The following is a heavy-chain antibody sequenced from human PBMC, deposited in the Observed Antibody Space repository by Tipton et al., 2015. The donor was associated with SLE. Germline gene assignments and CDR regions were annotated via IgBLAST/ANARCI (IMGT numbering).Heavy chain of an antibody. Sequence: TLSLTCTVSGGSISTYYLTWIRQPAGKGLEWIGRMYTSGSTNYNPSFKSRVTMSRGTSKNQFSLNLRSVTAADTAVYYCARLLMAGQGDYFDSWGPGTLVTVSS. V-gene: IGHV4-4*07. J-gene: IGHJ4*02. CDR3: ARLLMAGQGDYFDS. CDR2: MYTSGST. CDR1: GGSISTYY. D-gene: IGHD2-8*01.